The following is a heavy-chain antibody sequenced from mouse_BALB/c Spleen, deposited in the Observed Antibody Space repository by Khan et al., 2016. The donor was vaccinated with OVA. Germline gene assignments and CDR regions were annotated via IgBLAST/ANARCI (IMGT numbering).Heavy chain of an antibody. CDR1: GFTFSDYY. Sequence: EVELVESGGGLVQPGGSLKLSCATSGFTFSDYYMYWVRQTPEKWLEWVAYISYGGGSTYYPDTVKGRFTISRDNAKNTLYLQMSRLKSEDTAMYYGARHDYDGSAYWGQGTLVTVSA. J-gene: IGHJ3*01. V-gene: IGHV5-12*02. CDR2: ISYGGGST. D-gene: IGHD2-4*01. CDR3: ARHDYDGSAY.